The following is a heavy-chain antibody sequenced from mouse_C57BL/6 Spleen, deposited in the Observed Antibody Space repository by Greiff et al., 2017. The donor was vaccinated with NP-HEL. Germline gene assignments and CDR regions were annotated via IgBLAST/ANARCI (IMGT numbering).Heavy chain of an antibody. Sequence: QVQLQQPGAELVKPGASVKLSCKASGYTFTSYWMQWVKQRPGQGLEWIGEIDPSDSYPTYNQKFKGKATLTVDTSSSTAYMQLSSLTSEDSAVYYCARRGVDYDMDDWGKGTTVTVAS. CDR3: ARRGVDYDMDD. CDR1: GYTFTSYW. CDR2: IDPSDSYP. V-gene: IGHV1-50*01. J-gene: IGHJ4*01. D-gene: IGHD1-1*02.